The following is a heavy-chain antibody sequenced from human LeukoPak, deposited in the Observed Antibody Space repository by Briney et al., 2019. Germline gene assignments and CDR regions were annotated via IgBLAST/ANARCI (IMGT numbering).Heavy chain of an antibody. Sequence: SETLSLTCTVSGGSITSYYWSWIRQPAGKGLEWTGHFYTSGSTNYNPSFESRVTISIDTSKNQFSLKLSSVTAADTAVYYCVREGGYTSYYFDYWGEGILVTVSS. J-gene: IGHJ4*02. V-gene: IGHV4-4*07. D-gene: IGHD5-12*01. CDR2: FYTSGST. CDR3: VREGGYTSYYFDY. CDR1: GGSITSYY.